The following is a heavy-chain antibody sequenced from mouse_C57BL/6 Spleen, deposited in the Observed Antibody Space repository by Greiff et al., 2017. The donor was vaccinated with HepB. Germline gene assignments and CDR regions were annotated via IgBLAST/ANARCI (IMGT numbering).Heavy chain of an antibody. Sequence: EVQLQESGPGLVKPSQSLSLTCSVTGYSITSGYYWNWIRQFPGNKLEWMGYISYDGSNNYNPSLKNRISITRDTSKNQFFLKLNSVTTEDTATYYCARGGSYPYWYFDVWGTGTTVTVSS. J-gene: IGHJ1*03. D-gene: IGHD1-1*02. V-gene: IGHV3-6*01. CDR1: GYSITSGYY. CDR3: ARGGSYPYWYFDV. CDR2: ISYDGSN.